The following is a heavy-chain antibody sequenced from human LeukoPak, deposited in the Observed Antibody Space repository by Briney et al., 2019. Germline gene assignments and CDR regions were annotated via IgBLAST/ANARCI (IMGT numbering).Heavy chain of an antibody. J-gene: IGHJ4*02. CDR3: ARDGGRWPQSDY. V-gene: IGHV3-21*01. Sequence: PGGSLRLSCAASGFTFSSYSMNWVCQAPGKGLEWVSSISSSSSYIYYADSVKGRFTVSRDNAKNSLYLQMNSLRAEDTAVYYCARDGGRWPQSDYWGQGTLVTVSS. CDR1: GFTFSSYS. D-gene: IGHD5-24*01. CDR2: ISSSSSYI.